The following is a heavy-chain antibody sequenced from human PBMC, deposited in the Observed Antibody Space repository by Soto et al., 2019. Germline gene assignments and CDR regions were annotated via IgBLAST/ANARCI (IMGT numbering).Heavy chain of an antibody. J-gene: IGHJ6*03. CDR1: GYTFTSYG. V-gene: IGHV1-18*01. D-gene: IGHD6-6*01. CDR2: ISAYNGNT. CDR3: ASIAARYYYYYMDV. Sequence: ASVKVSCKASGYTFTSYGISWVRQAPGQGLEWMGWISAYNGNTNYAQKLQGRVTMTTDTSTSTAYMELRSLRSDDTAVYYCASIAARYYYYYMDVWGKGTTVTVS.